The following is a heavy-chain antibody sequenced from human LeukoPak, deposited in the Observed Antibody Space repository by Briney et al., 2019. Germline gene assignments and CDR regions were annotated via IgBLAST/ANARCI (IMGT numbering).Heavy chain of an antibody. V-gene: IGHV3-21*01. D-gene: IGHD5-12*01. J-gene: IGHJ4*02. Sequence: TTGGSLRLSCAASGFTFSSYSMSWFRQAPGKGLEWVSSISSSSSYIYYADSVKGRFTISRDNAKNSLYLQMNSLRAEDTAVFYCASLGGSGYDYRVYWGQGTLVTVSS. CDR3: ASLGGSGYDYRVY. CDR2: ISSSSSYI. CDR1: GFTFSSYS.